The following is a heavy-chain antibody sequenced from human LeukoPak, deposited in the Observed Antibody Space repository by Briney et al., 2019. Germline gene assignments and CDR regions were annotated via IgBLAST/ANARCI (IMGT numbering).Heavy chain of an antibody. CDR3: AVTVAGTGPYFDY. Sequence: SETLSLTCTVSGGSISSYYWTWIRQPPGKGLEWVGYIYYSGSTNYNPSLKSRVTISVDKSKNQFSLKLTSVTAADTAAYYCAVTVAGTGPYFDYWGQGTLVTVSS. J-gene: IGHJ4*02. CDR2: IYYSGST. CDR1: GGSISSYY. V-gene: IGHV4-59*01. D-gene: IGHD6-19*01.